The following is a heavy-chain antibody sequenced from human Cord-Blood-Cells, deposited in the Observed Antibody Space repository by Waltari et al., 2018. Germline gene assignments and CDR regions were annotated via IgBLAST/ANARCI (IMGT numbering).Heavy chain of an antibody. CDR2: INHSGST. Sequence: QVQLQQWGAGLLKPSETLSLTCAVYGGSFSGYYWSWIRQPPGKGLEWIGEINHSGSTNHNPSLKMRVTISVDTSKNQFSLKLSSVTAADTAVYYCARGRIAALFDYWGQGTLVTVSS. J-gene: IGHJ4*02. CDR3: ARGRIAALFDY. CDR1: GGSFSGYY. V-gene: IGHV4-34*01. D-gene: IGHD6-6*01.